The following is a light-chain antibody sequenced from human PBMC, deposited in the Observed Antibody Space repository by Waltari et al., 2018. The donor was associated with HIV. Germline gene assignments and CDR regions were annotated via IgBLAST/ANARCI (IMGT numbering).Light chain of an antibody. Sequence: QSVLTQPPSVSGAPGQRVTISCPGSSSTIAAGHALPWSQQLPGTAPKLLIYGNSNRPSGVPDRFSGSKSGTSASLAITGLQAEDEADYYCQSYDSSLSGDVVFGGGTKLTVL. CDR2: GNS. J-gene: IGLJ2*01. CDR1: SSTIAAGHA. CDR3: QSYDSSLSGDVV. V-gene: IGLV1-40*01.